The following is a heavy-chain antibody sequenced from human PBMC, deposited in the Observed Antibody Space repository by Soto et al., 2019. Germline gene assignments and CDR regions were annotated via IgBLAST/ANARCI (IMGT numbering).Heavy chain of an antibody. CDR1: GITFSNYW. CDR2: IHSDGITT. D-gene: IGHD3-22*01. J-gene: IGHJ4*02. CDR3: TLHKFDSSAYVSDF. V-gene: IGHV3-74*01. Sequence: GGSLRLSCAASGITFSNYWMEWVRQAPGKGLVWVSRIHSDGITTYYGDSVKGRFTTSRDNAKSTVYLQMNSLGAEDTATYHCTLHKFDSSAYVSDFWGQGVLVTVSS.